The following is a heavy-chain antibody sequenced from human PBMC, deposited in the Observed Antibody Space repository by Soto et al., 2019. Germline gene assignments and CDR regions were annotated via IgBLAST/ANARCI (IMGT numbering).Heavy chain of an antibody. CDR3: ARDAYCSSTSCYAYFDY. CDR1: GGSISSYY. D-gene: IGHD2-2*01. V-gene: IGHV4-59*01. CDR2: IYYSGST. J-gene: IGHJ4*02. Sequence: QVQLQESGPGLVKPSETLSLTCTVSGGSISSYYWSWIRQPPGKGLEWIGYIYYSGSTNYNPSLKSRVTIAVDTSKKLFSLKLSSVTAADTAVYYCARDAYCSSTSCYAYFDYWGQGTLVTVSS.